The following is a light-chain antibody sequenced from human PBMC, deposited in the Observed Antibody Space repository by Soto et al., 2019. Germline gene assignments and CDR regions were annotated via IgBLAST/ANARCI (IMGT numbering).Light chain of an antibody. J-gene: IGLJ1*01. CDR1: SSDVGSYNY. CDR3: CSYTSSTTYV. V-gene: IGLV2-14*01. Sequence: QSVLTQPASVSGSPEQSITISCTGTSSDVGSYNYVSWYQQHPGKAPKLMIYEVTNRPSGVSNRFSAFKSGNTASLTISGLQAEGEADYYCCSYTSSTTYVFGTRTKVTVL. CDR2: EVT.